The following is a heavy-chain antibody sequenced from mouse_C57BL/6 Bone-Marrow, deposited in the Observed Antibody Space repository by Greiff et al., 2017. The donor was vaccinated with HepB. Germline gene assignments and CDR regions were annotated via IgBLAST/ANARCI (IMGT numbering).Heavy chain of an antibody. CDR1: GFTFSDFY. D-gene: IGHD2-1*01. Sequence: EVQVVESGGGLVQSGRSLRLSCATSGFTFSDFYMEWVRQAPGKGLEWIAASRNKANDYTTEYSASVKGRFIVSRDTSQSILYLQMNALRAEDTAIYYCARDALYGNYGYWYFDVWGTGTTVTVSS. V-gene: IGHV7-1*01. CDR3: ARDALYGNYGYWYFDV. J-gene: IGHJ1*03. CDR2: SRNKANDYTT.